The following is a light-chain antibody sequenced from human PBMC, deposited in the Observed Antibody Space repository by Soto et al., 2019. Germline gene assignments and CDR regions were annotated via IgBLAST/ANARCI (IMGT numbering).Light chain of an antibody. J-gene: IGKJ5*01. CDR1: QGIDTS. CDR2: AAS. V-gene: IGKV1-9*01. CDR3: QQLHGYPIT. Sequence: DIQMTQSPSTLSASVGDRVTITCRASQGIDTSLAWYQQKPGKAPKLLIYAASNFQSGVPSRFRGSGSGTHFTLTISSLQPEDFATYYCQQLHGYPITFGQGTRLEI.